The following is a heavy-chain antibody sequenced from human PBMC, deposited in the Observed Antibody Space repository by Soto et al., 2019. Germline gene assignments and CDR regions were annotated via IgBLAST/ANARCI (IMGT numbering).Heavy chain of an antibody. CDR2: IYYSGST. V-gene: IGHV4-30-4*01. CDR1: CDSIGNGDYY. D-gene: IGHD2-15*01. J-gene: IGHJ4*02. Sequence: SETLSLTCTVSCDSIGNGDYYWSWIRQPPGKGLEWIGYIYYSGSTFYTPSLKSRLTMSVDTSQNQFSLKLNSVTAADTAVYYCARGQDLPNWGQGTLVTVSS. CDR3: ARGQDLPN.